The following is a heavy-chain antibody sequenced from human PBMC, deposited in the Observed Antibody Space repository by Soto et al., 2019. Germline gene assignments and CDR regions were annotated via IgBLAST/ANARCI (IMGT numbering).Heavy chain of an antibody. CDR2: ISYSGST. J-gene: IGHJ4*02. D-gene: IGHD3-3*02. Sequence: SETLSLTCTVSGGSISSYYWSWIRQPPGKGLEWIGYISYSGSTNYNPSLKSRVTISVDTSKNQFSLKLSSVTAADTAVYYCARRAANHFTVDNWGQGTQVTVSS. CDR3: ARRAANHFTVDN. CDR1: GGSISSYY. V-gene: IGHV4-59*01.